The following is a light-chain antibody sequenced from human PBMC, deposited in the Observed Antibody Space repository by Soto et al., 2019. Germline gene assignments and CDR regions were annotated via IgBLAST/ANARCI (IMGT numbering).Light chain of an antibody. J-gene: IGKJ2*01. V-gene: IGKV2-28*01. CDR2: LGS. CDR3: MQALQSPAT. Sequence: DIVMTQSPLSLPVTPGEPASISCRCSQSLLHSNGYNYLDWYLQKPGQSPQLLIYLGSSPASGVPDRFSGSGSGTDVTLKISRVEAEDVGVYYCMQALQSPATFGQGTKLEIK. CDR1: QSLLHSNGYNY.